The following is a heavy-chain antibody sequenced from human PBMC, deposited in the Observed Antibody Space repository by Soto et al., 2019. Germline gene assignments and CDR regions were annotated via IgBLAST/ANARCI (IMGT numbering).Heavy chain of an antibody. J-gene: IGHJ4*02. CDR1: AFTFSDYY. V-gene: IGHV3-74*01. CDR2: ISGDGGRT. CDR3: VRDFTTMAGIQ. Sequence: EVQLVESGGDLVQPGGSLRLSCAASAFTFSDYYMHWVRQGPGKGPVWVSAISGDGGRTYYAGSVRGRFTISRDNAKSTVYLQMNSLRADDTAVYYCVRDFTTMAGIQWGQGTLVTVSS. D-gene: IGHD6-19*01.